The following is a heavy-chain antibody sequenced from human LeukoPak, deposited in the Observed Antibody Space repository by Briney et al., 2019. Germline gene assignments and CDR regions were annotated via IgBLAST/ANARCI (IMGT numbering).Heavy chain of an antibody. CDR2: MNPNSGNT. V-gene: IGHV1-8*01. J-gene: IGHJ6*03. CDR1: GYTFTSYD. D-gene: IGHD3-22*01. CDR3: ARDRLSGPYYYDSSGYDYYYMDV. Sequence: ASVKVSCKASGYTFTSYDINWVRQATGQGLEWMGWMNPNSGNTGYAQKFQGRVTMTRNTSISTAYMELSSLRSEDTAVYYCARDRLSGPYYYDSSGYDYYYMDVWGKGTTVTVSS.